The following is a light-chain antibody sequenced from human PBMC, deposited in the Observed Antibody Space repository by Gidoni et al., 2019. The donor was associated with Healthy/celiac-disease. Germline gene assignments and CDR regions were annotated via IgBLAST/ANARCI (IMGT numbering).Light chain of an antibody. J-gene: IGKJ4*01. CDR2: LGS. Sequence: EIVFTQSLLSQPVPPGKPASNSRRSSQSLLHGNGYNYLDWYLQKPGQSPQLLIYLGSNRAYGVPDRISSSGSGTDFTLKISRVEAEDVGTYYCMQALQTPFTFGGGTKVEIK. V-gene: IGKV2-28*01. CDR1: QSLLHGNGYNY. CDR3: MQALQTPFT.